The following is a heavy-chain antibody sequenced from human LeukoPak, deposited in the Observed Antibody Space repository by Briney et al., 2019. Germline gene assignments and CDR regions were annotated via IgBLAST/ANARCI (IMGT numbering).Heavy chain of an antibody. V-gene: IGHV4-61*02. CDR3: ARVMAVNPDWFDP. CDR1: GASLCSESYY. J-gene: IGHJ5*02. Sequence: SGTLSLTCTVSGASLCSESYYWAWLRQPAGTGLEWIGRIYKTGRTKYHPSLKRRVTISIDTPKNQFSLKLNSGTAADTAVYYCARVMAVNPDWFDPWGQGTLVTVSS. CDR2: IYKTGRT. D-gene: IGHD5-24*01.